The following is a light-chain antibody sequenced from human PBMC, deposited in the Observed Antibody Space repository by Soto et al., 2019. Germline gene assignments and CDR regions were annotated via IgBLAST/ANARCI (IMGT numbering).Light chain of an antibody. Sequence: DNQLTQSPSFLSASVGDRVTIACRASQGITNYLAWYQQKPGKAPELLIHSASTLEVGVPARFSGSGSGTEFTLTISGLQPEDVATYYCQQLSYYPRTFGQGTKLEI. CDR2: SAS. CDR3: QQLSYYPRT. J-gene: IGKJ2*01. V-gene: IGKV1-9*01. CDR1: QGITNY.